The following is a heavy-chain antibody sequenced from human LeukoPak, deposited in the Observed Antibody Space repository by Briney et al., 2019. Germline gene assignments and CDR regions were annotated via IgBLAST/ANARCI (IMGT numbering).Heavy chain of an antibody. CDR1: GGSISSYY. J-gene: IGHJ3*02. CDR3: AREGPVLEVAFDI. V-gene: IGHV4-59*01. D-gene: IGHD5-24*01. CDR2: IYYSGST. Sequence: SETLSLTCTVSGGSISSYYWSWIRQPPGKGLEWIGYIYYSGSTNYNPSLKSRVTISVDTSKNQFSLKLSSVTAADTAVYYCAREGPVLEVAFDIWGQGTMVTVSS.